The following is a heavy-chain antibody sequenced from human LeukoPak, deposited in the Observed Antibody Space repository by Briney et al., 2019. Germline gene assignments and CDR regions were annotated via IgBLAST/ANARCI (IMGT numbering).Heavy chain of an antibody. CDR3: ARYGDYGDDY. CDR2: ISRSGSTT. CDR1: GFTFNNFA. D-gene: IGHD4-17*01. V-gene: IGHV3-48*01. Sequence: GGSLRLSCAASGFTFNNFAMDWVRQAPGKGLQWLSYISRSGSTTNYEDSVKGRFTISRDSATQSVFLQMNSLRADDTAVYYCARYGDYGDDYWGQGTLVTVSS. J-gene: IGHJ4*02.